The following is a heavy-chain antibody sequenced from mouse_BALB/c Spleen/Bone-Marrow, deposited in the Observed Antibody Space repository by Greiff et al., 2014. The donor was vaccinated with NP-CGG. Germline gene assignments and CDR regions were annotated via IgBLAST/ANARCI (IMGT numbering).Heavy chain of an antibody. J-gene: IGHJ3*01. Sequence: EVQLQQSGAEFVKPGASVKLSCTASGFNIKDTYMHWVKRRPEQGLEWIGRIDPANDNTKYDPKFQGKATIIADTSSNTAYLQLSSLTSEDTAVYYCARADGYYAWFAYWGQGTLVTVSA. D-gene: IGHD2-3*01. V-gene: IGHV14-3*02. CDR3: ARADGYYAWFAY. CDR2: IDPANDNT. CDR1: GFNIKDTY.